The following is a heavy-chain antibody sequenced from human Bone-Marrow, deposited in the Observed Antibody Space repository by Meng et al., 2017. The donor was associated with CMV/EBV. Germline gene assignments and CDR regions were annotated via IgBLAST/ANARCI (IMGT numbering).Heavy chain of an antibody. D-gene: IGHD1-26*01. J-gene: IGHJ6*02. Sequence: SVKVSCKASGGTFSSYAINWVRQAPGQGLEWMGGIIPMLGIANYAQNFQDRVTITADKSTSTAYMELSSLRSEDTAVYYCARGAFGGGSYWDYYHYGMDVWGQGTTVTVSS. CDR2: IIPMLGIA. V-gene: IGHV1-69*10. CDR1: GGTFSSYA. CDR3: ARGAFGGGSYWDYYHYGMDV.